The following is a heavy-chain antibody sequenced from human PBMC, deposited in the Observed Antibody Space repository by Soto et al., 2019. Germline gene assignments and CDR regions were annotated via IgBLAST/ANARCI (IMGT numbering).Heavy chain of an antibody. J-gene: IGHJ4*02. V-gene: IGHV3-23*01. D-gene: IGHD2-2*01. CDR3: AKDRYIVVVPAASPFDY. CDR1: GFTFSSYA. Sequence: GGSLRLSCVASGFTFSSYAMSWVRQAPGKGLEWVSAISGSGGSTYYADSVKGRFTISRDNSKNTLYLQMNSLRAEDTAVYYCAKDRYIVVVPAASPFDYWGQGTLGTVSS. CDR2: ISGSGGST.